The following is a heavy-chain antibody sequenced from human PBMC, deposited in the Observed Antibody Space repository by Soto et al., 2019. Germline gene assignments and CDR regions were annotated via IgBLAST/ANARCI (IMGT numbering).Heavy chain of an antibody. V-gene: IGHV3-33*08. J-gene: IGHJ4*02. CDR2: IWADGSRQ. CDR1: GFAFSTYG. Sequence: QVQLVESGGGVIQPGKSLRLSCSASGFAFSTYGMHWVRQAPGKGLEWVAVIWADGSRQFYGDSVKGRFTISRDNSKKTLYLQMNRLGVDDTAVYYCLRGTGYWGLSDYWGQGTLVTVSS. D-gene: IGHD3-9*01. CDR3: LRGTGYWGLSDY.